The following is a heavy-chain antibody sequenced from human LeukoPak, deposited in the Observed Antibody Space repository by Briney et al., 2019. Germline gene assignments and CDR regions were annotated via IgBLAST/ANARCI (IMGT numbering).Heavy chain of an antibody. CDR1: GGTFSSYA. J-gene: IGHJ4*02. CDR2: IIPIFGTA. V-gene: IGHV1-69*13. Sequence: ASVKVSCKASGGTFSSYAISWVRQAPGQGPEWMGGIIPIFGTANYAQKFQGRVTITADESTSTAYMELSSLRSEDTAVYYCARSGAYYYDSSGYYHQWGQGTLVTVSS. CDR3: ARSGAYYYDSSGYYHQ. D-gene: IGHD3-22*01.